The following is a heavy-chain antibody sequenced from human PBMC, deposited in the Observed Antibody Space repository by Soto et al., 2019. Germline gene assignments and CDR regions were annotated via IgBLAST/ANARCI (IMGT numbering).Heavy chain of an antibody. CDR2: IYRGGST. V-gene: IGHV3-53*01. CDR3: AREGGLERRHDAFDI. D-gene: IGHD1-1*01. CDR1: GFTVSSNY. J-gene: IGHJ3*02. Sequence: GGSLRLSCAASGFTVSSNYMSWVRQAPGKGLEWVSVIYRGGSTYYADSVKGRFTISRDNSKNTLYLQMNRLRAEDMAVYYCAREGGLERRHDAFDIWGQGTMVTVSS.